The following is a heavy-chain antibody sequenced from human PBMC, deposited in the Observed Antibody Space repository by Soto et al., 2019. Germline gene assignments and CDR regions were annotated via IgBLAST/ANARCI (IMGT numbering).Heavy chain of an antibody. Sequence: PGGSLRLSCAASGFTFSSYAMSWVRQAPGKGLEWVSAISGSGGSTYYADSVKGRFTISRDNSKNTLYLQMNSLRAEDTAVYYCARQDCSGGSCYYYYYGMDVWGQGTTVTVSS. V-gene: IGHV3-23*01. J-gene: IGHJ6*02. CDR1: GFTFSSYA. D-gene: IGHD2-15*01. CDR2: ISGSGGST. CDR3: ARQDCSGGSCYYYYYGMDV.